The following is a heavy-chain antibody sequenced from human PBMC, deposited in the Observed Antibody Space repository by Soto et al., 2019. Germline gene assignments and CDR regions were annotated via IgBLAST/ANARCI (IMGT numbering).Heavy chain of an antibody. CDR1: GFILSDHY. Sequence: EVQLVESGGGLVQPGGSLRLSCAASGFILSDHYMDWVRQAPGKGLEWVGRSRNKANSYTTEYVASVKGRFTISRDESKNSLYLQRNSLRTEDTAVYYCASAAPPFQHWGQGTLVTVSS. CDR3: ASAAPPFQH. CDR2: SRNKANSYTT. D-gene: IGHD6-25*01. V-gene: IGHV3-72*01. J-gene: IGHJ1*01.